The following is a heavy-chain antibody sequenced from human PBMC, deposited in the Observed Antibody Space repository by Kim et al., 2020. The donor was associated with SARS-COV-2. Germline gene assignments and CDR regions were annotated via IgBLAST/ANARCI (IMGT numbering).Heavy chain of an antibody. CDR3: ARVGLRETGGAFDI. CDR1: GFTFSSYS. Sequence: GGSLRLSCAASGFTFSSYSMNWVRQAPGKGLEWVSSISSSSSYIYYADSVKGRFTISRDNAKNSLYLQMNSLRAEDTAVYYCARVGLRETGGAFDIWGQGTMVTVSS. CDR2: ISSSSSYI. J-gene: IGHJ3*02. D-gene: IGHD4-17*01. V-gene: IGHV3-21*01.